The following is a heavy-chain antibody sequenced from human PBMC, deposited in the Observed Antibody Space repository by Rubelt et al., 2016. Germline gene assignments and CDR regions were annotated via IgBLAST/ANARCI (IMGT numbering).Heavy chain of an antibody. J-gene: IGHJ4*02. CDR3: ARAPSYYDILTGYFPDYFDY. D-gene: IGHD3-9*01. Sequence: VRQPPGKGLEWIGEIYHSGSTNYNPSLKSRVTISVDKSKNQFSLKLSSVTAADTAVYYCARAPSYYDILTGYFPDYFDYWGQGTLVTVSS. V-gene: IGHV4-4*02. CDR2: IYHSGST.